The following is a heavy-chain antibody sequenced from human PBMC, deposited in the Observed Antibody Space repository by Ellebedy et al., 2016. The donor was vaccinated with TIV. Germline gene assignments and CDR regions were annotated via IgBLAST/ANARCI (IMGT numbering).Heavy chain of an antibody. CDR2: ISYDGKEK. V-gene: IGHV3-30*18. CDR1: GFTFGSYG. D-gene: IGHD3-9*01. J-gene: IGHJ6*02. CDR3: AKEAYDIMTGSQMYGMDV. Sequence: GGSLRLSCAASGFTFGSYGIHWVRQAPGKGLEWVAFISYDGKEKYYAVSVKGRFTISRDNSDSTMYVQMNSLRAEDTAVYYCAKEAYDIMTGSQMYGMDVWGQGTTVTVSS.